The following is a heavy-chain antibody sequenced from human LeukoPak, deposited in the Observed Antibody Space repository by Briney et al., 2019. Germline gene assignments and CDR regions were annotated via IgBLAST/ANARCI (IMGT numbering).Heavy chain of an antibody. J-gene: IGHJ6*03. CDR3: AKGPSYMAGPYSYYMDV. CDR1: GFTFSSYG. D-gene: IGHD6-19*01. V-gene: IGHV3-30*18. Sequence: GGSLRLSCAASGFTFSSYGMHWVRQAPGKGLEWVAVISYDGSNKYYADSVKGRFTISRDNSKNTLYLQMNSLRAEDTAVYYCAKGPSYMAGPYSYYMDVWGKGTTVTVSS. CDR2: ISYDGSNK.